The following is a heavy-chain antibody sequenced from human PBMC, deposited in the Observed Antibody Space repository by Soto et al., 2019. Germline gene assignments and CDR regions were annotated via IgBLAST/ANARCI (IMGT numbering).Heavy chain of an antibody. J-gene: IGHJ4*02. D-gene: IGHD3-9*01. CDR1: AYSSNNYW. V-gene: IGHV5-51*01. CDR2: IFPGDSDT. CDR3: VTHVGLRGVSRYLDF. Sequence: GQSLKVSCKGSAYSSNNYWIAWVRQMPGKGLELMGIIFPGDSDTVYSPSFQGQVTISVDKSIGTAYLQWSGLKASDTAMYYCVTHVGLRGVSRYLDFCGQGPLGTVSS.